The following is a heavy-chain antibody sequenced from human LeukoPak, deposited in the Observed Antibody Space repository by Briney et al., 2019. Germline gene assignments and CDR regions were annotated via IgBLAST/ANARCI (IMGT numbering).Heavy chain of an antibody. J-gene: IGHJ4*02. V-gene: IGHV3-48*01. CDR2: IGIDSGNT. Sequence: PGGSLRLSYAASGISFASYWVTWVRQVPGKGLEWISYIGIDSGNTKYADSVRGRFTISADKAKNSLYLQMNSLRVEDTAVYYCARDHNYAFDNWGQGTLVSVAS. D-gene: IGHD1-1*01. CDR3: ARDHNYAFDN. CDR1: GISFASYW.